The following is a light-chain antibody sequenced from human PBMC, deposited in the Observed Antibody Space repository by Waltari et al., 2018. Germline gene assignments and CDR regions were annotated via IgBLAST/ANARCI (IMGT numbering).Light chain of an antibody. J-gene: IGLJ3*02. CDR2: YAS. CDR1: NIRTKS. V-gene: IGLV3-21*01. Sequence: SYVLTQPPSVSVAPGKTASITWGGDNIRTKSVHWYKQRPGQAPVLVICYASDRPSGIPGRFPGPNSGKTATLTTSRVEAGDEADYYGQGWDSGRDHPGVFGGGTKLTVL. CDR3: QGWDSGRDHPGV.